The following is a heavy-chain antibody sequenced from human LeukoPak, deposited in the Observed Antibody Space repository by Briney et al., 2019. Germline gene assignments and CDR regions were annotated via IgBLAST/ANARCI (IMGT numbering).Heavy chain of an antibody. V-gene: IGHV3-11*01. D-gene: IGHD2-15*01. CDR2: ISSSGSTM. CDR1: GFTFSDYY. J-gene: IGHJ6*03. Sequence: GGSLRLSCAASGFTFSDYYMSWIRQAPGKGLEWVSYISSSGSTMYYADSVKGRFTISRDNAKNSLYLQMNSLRAEDTAVYYCARVRGGTFYYYYMDVWGKGTTVTISS. CDR3: ARVRGGTFYYYYMDV.